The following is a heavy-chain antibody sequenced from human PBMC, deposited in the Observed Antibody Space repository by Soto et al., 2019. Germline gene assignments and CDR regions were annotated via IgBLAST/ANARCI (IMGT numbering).Heavy chain of an antibody. CDR2: MSHSGGT. CDR3: ARVERGTATTIVAAFDI. D-gene: IGHD1-7*01. J-gene: IGHJ3*02. V-gene: IGHV4-34*01. Sequence: QVELQQWGAGLLKPSETLSLTCAVYGGVVSSGSYYWSWIRQPPGKGLEWIGEMSHSGGTYFNPSLKTEVTVSINTNKKQSSLKRSTVTADDADLDECARVERGTATTIVAAFDICSEGKMVTVTP. CDR1: GGVVSSGSYY.